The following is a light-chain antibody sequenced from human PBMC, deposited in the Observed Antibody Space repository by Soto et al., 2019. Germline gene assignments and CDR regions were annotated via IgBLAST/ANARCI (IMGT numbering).Light chain of an antibody. Sequence: DIQMTQSPSTLSASVGDRVTITCRASQSISSGLAWYQQKPGKVPKLLIYKAYSLENGVLSRFSGSGSGTEFTLTISSLQPDDFASYYCQQYNSNPLTFGGGTKVEIK. V-gene: IGKV1-5*03. CDR2: KAY. CDR1: QSISSG. J-gene: IGKJ4*01. CDR3: QQYNSNPLT.